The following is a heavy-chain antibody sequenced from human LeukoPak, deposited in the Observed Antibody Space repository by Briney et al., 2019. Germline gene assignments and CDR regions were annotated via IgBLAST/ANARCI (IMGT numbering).Heavy chain of an antibody. V-gene: IGHV4-4*07. D-gene: IGHD3-3*01. CDR2: IYSSGTT. J-gene: IGHJ5*02. CDR1: GGSSSSYY. Sequence: SETLSLTCTVSGGSSSSYYWSWIRQPAGKGLEWIGRIYSSGTTNYNPSLKSRVTMSVDTSKYQISLKLSSVTAADMAVYYCARGMHYDFWSGYYTGNWFDPWGQGTLVTVSS. CDR3: ARGMHYDFWSGYYTGNWFDP.